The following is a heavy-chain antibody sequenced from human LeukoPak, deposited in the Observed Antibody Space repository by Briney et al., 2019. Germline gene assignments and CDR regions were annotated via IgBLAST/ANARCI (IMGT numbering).Heavy chain of an antibody. J-gene: IGHJ6*03. D-gene: IGHD2-2*02. V-gene: IGHV4-4*07. CDR1: GGSISSYY. CDR2: IYTSGST. Sequence: SETLSLTCTVSGGSISSYYWSWIRQPAGKGLEWIGRIYTSGSTDYNPSLKSRVTMSVDTSKNQFSLKPSSVTAADTAVYYCARGLGYCSSTSCYTYYYYMDVWGKGTTVTVSS. CDR3: ARGLGYCSSTSCYTYYYYMDV.